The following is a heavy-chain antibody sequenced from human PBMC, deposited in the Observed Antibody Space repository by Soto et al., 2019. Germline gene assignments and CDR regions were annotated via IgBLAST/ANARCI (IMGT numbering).Heavy chain of an antibody. CDR1: GDSVSSNSAA. J-gene: IGHJ6*02. CDR2: TYYRSRWYT. CDR3: VAEARVSETSYNAPKDYYYSAMDV. V-gene: IGHV6-1*01. D-gene: IGHD3-10*01. Sequence: SQTLSLTCAISGDSVSSNSAAWNWIRQSPSRGLEWLGRTYYRSRWYTDYAVFVKSRITINPDTSKNQFSLQLNSVTPEDTAVYYCVAEARVSETSYNAPKDYYYSAMDVWGQGTTVTVSS.